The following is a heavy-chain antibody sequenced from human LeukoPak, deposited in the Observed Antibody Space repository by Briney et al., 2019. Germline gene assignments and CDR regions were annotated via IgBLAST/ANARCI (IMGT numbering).Heavy chain of an antibody. Sequence: GRSLRLYCEASGFTFDNYAMHWVRHAPGKGLEWVSGISWSSGSLGYADSVKGRFTISRDNAKNSLYLQMNSLRAEDTALYYCAKAELGYCSGGRCSGWAPFDHWGQGTLVTVSS. V-gene: IGHV3-9*01. D-gene: IGHD2-15*01. J-gene: IGHJ4*02. CDR3: AKAELGYCSGGRCSGWAPFDH. CDR1: GFTFDNYA. CDR2: ISWSSGSL.